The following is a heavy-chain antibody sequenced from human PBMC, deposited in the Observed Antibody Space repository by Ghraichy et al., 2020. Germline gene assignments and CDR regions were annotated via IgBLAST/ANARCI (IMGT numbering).Heavy chain of an antibody. J-gene: IGHJ3*02. CDR2: VNHIGST. CDR3: ARGGGSYNAVDI. Sequence: SETLSLTCAVYGGSFSDYYWNWIRQPPGKGLEWIGEVNHIGSTNYNPSLKSRVTISVDTSKKQFSLKLNSVTAADTALYYCARGGGSYNAVDIWGQGTLVTVSS. CDR1: GGSFSDYY. D-gene: IGHD1-26*01. V-gene: IGHV4-34*01.